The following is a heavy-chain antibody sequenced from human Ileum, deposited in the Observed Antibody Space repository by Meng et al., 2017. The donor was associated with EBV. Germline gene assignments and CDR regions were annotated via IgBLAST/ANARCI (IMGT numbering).Heavy chain of an antibody. Sequence: QVQLQESGPGLVKPSETLFLTRTVSGDSISSSPYFWGWIRQPPGKGLEWIGSIYYSGNTYYTPSLKSRLTISVDTSKNQFSLKLTSVTAADTAVYYCARQLDTVTSGDWGQGTLVTVSS. CDR2: IYYSGNT. V-gene: IGHV4-39*01. D-gene: IGHD4-17*01. CDR1: GDSISSSPYF. J-gene: IGHJ4*02. CDR3: ARQLDTVTSGD.